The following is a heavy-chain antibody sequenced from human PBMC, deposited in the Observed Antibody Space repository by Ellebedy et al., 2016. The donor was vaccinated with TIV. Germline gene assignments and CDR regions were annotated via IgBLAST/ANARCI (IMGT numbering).Heavy chain of an antibody. Sequence: SETLSLTXTVSGGSISSSSYYWGWIRQPPGKGLEWIGSIYYSGSTYYNPSLKSRVTISVDTSKNQFSLKLSSVTAADTAVYYCARHPPSDRDYDILSIDYWGQGTLVTVSS. CDR2: IYYSGST. CDR3: ARHPPSDRDYDILSIDY. CDR1: GGSISSSSYY. V-gene: IGHV4-39*01. D-gene: IGHD3-9*01. J-gene: IGHJ4*02.